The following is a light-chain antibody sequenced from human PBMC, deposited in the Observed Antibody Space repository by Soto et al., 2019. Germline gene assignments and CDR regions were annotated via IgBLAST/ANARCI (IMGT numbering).Light chain of an antibody. J-gene: IGKJ1*01. CDR3: QHYNSYSEA. CDR2: KAS. CDR1: QTISSW. Sequence: DIQMTQSPPSLSASVGDRVTITCRASQTISSWLAWYQQKPGNAPKLLIYKASTLKSGVPSRFSGSGSEKEFTLTISSLQPDDFATYYCQHYNSYSEAFGQGTKVDIK. V-gene: IGKV1-5*03.